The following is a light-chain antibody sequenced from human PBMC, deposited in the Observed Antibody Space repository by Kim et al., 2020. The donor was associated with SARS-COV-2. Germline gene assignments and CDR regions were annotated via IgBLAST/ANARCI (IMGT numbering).Light chain of an antibody. Sequence: VSPGQTARITCSGDALLKQYAYWYQQKPGQAPVLVIYKDTERPSGIPERFSGSSSGTTVTLTISGVQAEDEADYYCQSADSSGTVVFGGGTQLTVL. J-gene: IGLJ2*01. CDR2: KDT. V-gene: IGLV3-25*03. CDR3: QSADSSGTVV. CDR1: ALLKQY.